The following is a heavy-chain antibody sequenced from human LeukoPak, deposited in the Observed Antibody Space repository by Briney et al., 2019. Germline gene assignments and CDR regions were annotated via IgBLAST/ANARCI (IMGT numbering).Heavy chain of an antibody. CDR3: ARNGGYSYGTPYYFDY. CDR1: GYTFTSYG. Sequence: ASVKVSCKASGYTFTSYGISWVRQAPGQGLEWMGWISVYNGNTNYAQKFQGRVTMTTDTSTSTVYMELKSLRSDDTAVYYCARNGGYSYGTPYYFDYWGQGTLVTVSS. CDR2: ISVYNGNT. D-gene: IGHD5-18*01. V-gene: IGHV1-18*01. J-gene: IGHJ4*02.